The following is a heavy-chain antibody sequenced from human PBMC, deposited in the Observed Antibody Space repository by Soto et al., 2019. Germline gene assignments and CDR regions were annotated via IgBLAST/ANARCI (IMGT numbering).Heavy chain of an antibody. J-gene: IGHJ5*02. CDR2: INPNNGNT. V-gene: IGHV1-8*02. D-gene: IGHD2-2*01. CDR1: GYTFASFG. CDR3: ARISGVGCSSTSCGFDP. Sequence: ASVKVSCKASGYTFASFGSRWVRQAPGQGLEWMGWINPNNGNTNYAQKFQGRVTMTRNTSKSTAYMELSSLRSEDTAVYYCARISGVGCSSTSCGFDPWGQGTLLTVSS.